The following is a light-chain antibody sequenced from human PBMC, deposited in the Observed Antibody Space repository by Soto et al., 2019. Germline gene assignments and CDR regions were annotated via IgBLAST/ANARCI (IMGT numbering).Light chain of an antibody. J-gene: IGKJ4*01. CDR2: DAS. Sequence: VLTQSPARLSLSPGERATLSCRAGQSVSDYLAWYQQKPGQPPRLLFFDASNRATGFPDRFSAGGSGTDFTLIISSLEPEDFAVYYCQQRVNWPPTFGGGTKVEI. V-gene: IGKV3-11*01. CDR3: QQRVNWPPT. CDR1: QSVSDY.